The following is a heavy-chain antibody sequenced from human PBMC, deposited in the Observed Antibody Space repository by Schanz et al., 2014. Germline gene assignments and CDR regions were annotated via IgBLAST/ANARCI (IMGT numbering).Heavy chain of an antibody. CDR2: ISVYTGNT. Sequence: QVQLVQSGAEVKKPGASVRVSCKASGYTFTTYAMSWVRQAPGQGLEWVGWISVYTGNTKYGQKVQGRVTMTADTSTNTAYMELRSLRSDDTAVYYCARGIGGYGANNYFDYCGQGTLVNVSS. D-gene: IGHD5-12*01. CDR1: GYTFTTYA. V-gene: IGHV1-18*01. J-gene: IGHJ4*02. CDR3: ARGIGGYGANNYFDY.